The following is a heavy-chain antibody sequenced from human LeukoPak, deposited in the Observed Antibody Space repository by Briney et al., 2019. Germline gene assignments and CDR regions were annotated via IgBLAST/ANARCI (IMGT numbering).Heavy chain of an antibody. V-gene: IGHV4-31*03. CDR1: GGSISSGGYY. D-gene: IGHD1-26*01. CDR3: ARGTTSGSYLFDY. Sequence: PSQTLSLTCTVSGGSISSGGYYWTWIRQHPGKGLEWIGYIYYSGSTNYNPSLKSRVTISVDTSKNQFSLKLSSVTAADTAVYYCARGTTSGSYLFDYWGQGTLVTVSS. J-gene: IGHJ4*02. CDR2: IYYSGST.